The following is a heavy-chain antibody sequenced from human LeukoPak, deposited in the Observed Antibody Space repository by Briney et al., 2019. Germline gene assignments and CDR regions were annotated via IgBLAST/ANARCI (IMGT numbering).Heavy chain of an antibody. V-gene: IGHV1-18*04. CDR1: GYTFTSHG. Sequence: ASVKVSCKASGYTFTSHGISWVRQAPGQGLEWMGWISDHNGNTNYAQKVQGRVTMTTDTSTSTVYMELRSLISDDTAVYYCARMGMGIPGHGAFDPWGPGTLVTVSS. D-gene: IGHD6-13*01. CDR3: ARMGMGIPGHGAFDP. CDR2: ISDHNGNT. J-gene: IGHJ5*02.